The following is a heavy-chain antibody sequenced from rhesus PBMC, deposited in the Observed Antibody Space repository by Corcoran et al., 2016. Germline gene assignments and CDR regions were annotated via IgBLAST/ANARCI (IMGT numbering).Heavy chain of an antibody. CDR1: GFPFRSYV. V-gene: IGHV3S5*01. CDR2: INSGGGSK. CDR3: AKEQYWNDGYFDY. D-gene: IGHD1-7*02. J-gene: IGHJ4*01. Sequence: EVQLVETGGGLVQPGGSLKLSCAASGFPFRSYVMSCVRQTPGKGLEWVSAINSGGGSKDYADSVNGRFTITRDNSKNTLSLQMNSLRAEDTAVYYCAKEQYWNDGYFDYWGQGVLVTVSS.